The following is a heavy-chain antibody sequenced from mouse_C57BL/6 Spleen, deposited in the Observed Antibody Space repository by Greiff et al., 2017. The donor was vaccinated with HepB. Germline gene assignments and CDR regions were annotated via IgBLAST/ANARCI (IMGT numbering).Heavy chain of an antibody. Sequence: QVQLQQPGAELVRPGTSVKLSCKASGYTFTSYWMHWVKQRPGQGLEWIGVIDPSDSYTNYNQKFKGKATLTVDTSSSTAYMQLSSLTSEDSAVYYCARGGRAQAGAMDYWGQGTSVTVSS. D-gene: IGHD3-2*02. V-gene: IGHV1-59*01. J-gene: IGHJ4*01. CDR1: GYTFTSYW. CDR3: ARGGRAQAGAMDY. CDR2: IDPSDSYT.